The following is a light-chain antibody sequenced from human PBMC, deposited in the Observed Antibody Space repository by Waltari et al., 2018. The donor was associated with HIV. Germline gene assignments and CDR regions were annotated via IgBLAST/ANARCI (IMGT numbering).Light chain of an antibody. CDR3: CSYAGSSTPFV. CDR2: EVS. CDR1: SSDAGSYNL. J-gene: IGLJ1*01. V-gene: IGLV2-23*02. Sequence: QSALTQPASVSGSPGQSITISCTGTSSDAGSYNLVSWYQQYPGKVPKPMIYEVSKRPSGVSYRFSGSKSGNTASLTISGLQAEDEADYYCCSYAGSSTPFVFGTATKVTVL.